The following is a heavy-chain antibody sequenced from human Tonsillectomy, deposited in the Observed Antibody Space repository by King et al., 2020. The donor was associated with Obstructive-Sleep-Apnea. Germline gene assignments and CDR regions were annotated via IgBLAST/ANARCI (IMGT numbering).Heavy chain of an antibody. CDR1: GGTFSSYA. V-gene: IGHV1-69*10. CDR2: IIPILGIA. D-gene: IGHD6-19*01. Sequence: QLVQSGAEVKKPGSSVKVSCKASGGTFSSYAISWVRQAPGQGLEWMGGIIPILGIANYAQKFQGRVTITADKSTSTAYMELSSLRYEDTAVYYCARCHRSLAVAGPEYFQHWGQGTLVTVSS. CDR3: ARCHRSLAVAGPEYFQH. J-gene: IGHJ1*01.